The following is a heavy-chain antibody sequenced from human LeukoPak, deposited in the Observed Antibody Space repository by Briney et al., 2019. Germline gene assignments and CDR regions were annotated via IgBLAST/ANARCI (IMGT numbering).Heavy chain of an antibody. V-gene: IGHV4-34*01. Sequence: SETLSLTCAVYGGSFSGYYWSWIRQPPGKGLEWIGEINHSGSTNYNPSLKSRVTISVDTSKNQFSLKLSPVTAADTAVYYCARGSRCSSTSCYYNYYYYYGMDVWGQGTTVTVSS. J-gene: IGHJ6*02. D-gene: IGHD2-2*01. CDR3: ARGSRCSSTSCYYNYYYYYGMDV. CDR2: INHSGST. CDR1: GGSFSGYY.